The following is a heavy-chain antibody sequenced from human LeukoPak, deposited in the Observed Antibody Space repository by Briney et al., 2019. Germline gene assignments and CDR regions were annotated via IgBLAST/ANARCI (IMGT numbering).Heavy chain of an antibody. J-gene: IGHJ6*02. CDR2: IYHSGST. Sequence: SETLSLTCTVSGGSISSGGYYWSWIRQPPGKGLEWIGYIYHSGSTYYNPSLKSRVTISVDRSKNQFSLKLSSVTAADTAVYYCARERRSRDGTGDVWGQGTTVTVSS. CDR1: GGSISSGGYY. CDR3: ARERRSRDGTGDV. V-gene: IGHV4-30-2*01. D-gene: IGHD2-8*02.